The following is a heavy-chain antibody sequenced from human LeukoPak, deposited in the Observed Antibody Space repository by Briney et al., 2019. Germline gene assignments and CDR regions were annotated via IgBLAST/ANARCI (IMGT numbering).Heavy chain of an antibody. CDR1: CGSITSSKKY. J-gene: IGHJ4*02. V-gene: IGHV4-39*01. D-gene: IGHD4-17*01. CDR2: IHYTGIT. CDR3: VSRRGDGDYRPDY. Sequence: PSETPSPPPTVSCGSITSSKKYLGWVRPPPRKGLEGIGSIHYTGITYYNPSLKTRVTISVDTSKNQFSLTLSSVTAADTSVYYCVSRRGDGDYRPDYWGQGTLVTVSS.